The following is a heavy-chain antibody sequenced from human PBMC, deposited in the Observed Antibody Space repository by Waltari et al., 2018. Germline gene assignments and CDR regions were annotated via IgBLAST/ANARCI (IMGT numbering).Heavy chain of an antibody. J-gene: IGHJ4*02. CDR1: GYSISSGYY. D-gene: IGHD4-17*01. CDR3: ARTVTTSSGPFDY. V-gene: IGHV4-38-2*01. Sequence: QVQLQESGPGLVKPSETLSLTCAVSGYSISSGYYWGWIRQPPGKGLEWIGSLYHSGSTYCHPSLNSRFTISVDTSKNQFSRKLSSVTAADTAVYYCARTVTTSSGPFDYWGQGTLVTVSS. CDR2: LYHSGST.